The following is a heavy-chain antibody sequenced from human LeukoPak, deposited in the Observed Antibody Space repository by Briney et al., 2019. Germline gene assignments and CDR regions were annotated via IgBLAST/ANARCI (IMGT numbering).Heavy chain of an antibody. D-gene: IGHD6-13*01. J-gene: IGHJ6*02. CDR1: SGSISSYY. Sequence: SETLSLTCTVSSGSISSYYWSWIRQPAGKGLEWIGRIYTSGSTNYNPSLKSRVTMSVDTSKNQFSLKLSSVTAADTAVYYCARGAGPRTYYYGMDVWGQGTTVTVSS. V-gene: IGHV4-4*07. CDR3: ARGAGPRTYYYGMDV. CDR2: IYTSGST.